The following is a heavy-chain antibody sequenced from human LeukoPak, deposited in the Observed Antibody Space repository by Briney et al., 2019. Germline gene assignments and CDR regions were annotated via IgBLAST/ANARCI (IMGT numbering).Heavy chain of an antibody. CDR2: ISYDGSNK. D-gene: IGHD3-10*01. J-gene: IGHJ4*02. Sequence: GGSLSLSCAASGFTFSSYAMHWVRQAPGKGLGWVAVISYDGSNKYYAHSVKGRFTISRDNSKNTLYLQMNSLRAEDTAVYYCARDLMDYYGSGILDYWGQGTLVTVSS. CDR3: ARDLMDYYGSGILDY. V-gene: IGHV3-30-3*01. CDR1: GFTFSSYA.